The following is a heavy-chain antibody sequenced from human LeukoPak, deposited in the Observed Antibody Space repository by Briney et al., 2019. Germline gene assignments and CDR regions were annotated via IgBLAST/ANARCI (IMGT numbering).Heavy chain of an antibody. CDR3: ANDPIDSYGR. D-gene: IGHD5-18*01. CDR2: ISGSGGST. J-gene: IGHJ4*02. CDR1: GFTFSSYA. Sequence: GGSLRLSCAACGFTFSSYAMSWVRQAPGKGLEWVSAISGSGGSTYYADSVKGRFTISRDNSKNTLYLHMDGLRAEDTAVYYCANDPIDSYGRWGQGTLVTVSS. V-gene: IGHV3-23*01.